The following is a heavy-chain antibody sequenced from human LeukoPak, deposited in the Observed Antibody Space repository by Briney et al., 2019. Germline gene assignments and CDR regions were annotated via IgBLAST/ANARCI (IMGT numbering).Heavy chain of an antibody. J-gene: IGHJ5*02. CDR2: IIPIFGTA. CDR1: GGTFSSYA. V-gene: IGHV1-69*05. CDR3: ARDRITGTTGWFDP. Sequence: ASVKVSCKASGGTFSSYAISWVRQAPGQGLGWMGRIIPIFGTANYAQKFQGRVTITTDESTSTAYMELSSLRSEDTAAYYCARDRITGTTGWFDPWGQGTLVTVSS. D-gene: IGHD1-7*01.